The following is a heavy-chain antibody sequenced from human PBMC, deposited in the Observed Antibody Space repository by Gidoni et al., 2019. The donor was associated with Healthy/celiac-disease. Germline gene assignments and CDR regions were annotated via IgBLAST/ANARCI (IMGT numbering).Heavy chain of an antibody. D-gene: IGHD3-9*01. V-gene: IGHV4-39*01. CDR2: IYYSGST. CDR1: VGSLRRSSSY. Sequence: LPLQESGPGLVKPSATLSLNCTVSVGSLRRSSSYGGWIRQPPGKGLEWIGSIYYSGSTYYNPSLKSRVTISVDTSKNQFSLKLSSVTAADTAVYYCARRGRRLVIIRYQDAFDIWGQGTMVTVSS. J-gene: IGHJ3*02. CDR3: ARRGRRLVIIRYQDAFDI.